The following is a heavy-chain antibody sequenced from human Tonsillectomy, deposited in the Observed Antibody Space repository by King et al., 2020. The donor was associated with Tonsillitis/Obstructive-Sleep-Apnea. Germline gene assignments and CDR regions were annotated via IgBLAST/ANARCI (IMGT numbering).Heavy chain of an antibody. CDR2: IYYSGST. CDR1: GGSISSSSYY. D-gene: IGHD4-11*01. CDR3: ARTDDYSNLQVDY. Sequence: QLQESGPGLVKPSETLSLTCTVSGGSISSSSYYWGWIRQPPGKGLEWIGSIYYSGSTYYNPSLKSRVTISVDTSKNQFSLKLSSVTAADTAVYYCARTDDYSNLQVDYWGQGTLVTVSS. V-gene: IGHV4-39*01. J-gene: IGHJ4*02.